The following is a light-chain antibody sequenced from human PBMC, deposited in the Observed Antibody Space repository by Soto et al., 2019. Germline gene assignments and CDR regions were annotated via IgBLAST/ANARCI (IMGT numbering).Light chain of an antibody. J-gene: IGKJ3*01. Sequence: DIPMTQSPSSLSASVGDRVTITSRASQGITNCLAWHQQKPGKVPNPLIYAAFTLQSGVPSRFSGSGSGTDLTLTICSLQPEDVAPFYGQKYNSAPFTFGPGTKVDIK. CDR1: QGITNC. CDR2: AAF. V-gene: IGKV1-27*01. CDR3: QKYNSAPFT.